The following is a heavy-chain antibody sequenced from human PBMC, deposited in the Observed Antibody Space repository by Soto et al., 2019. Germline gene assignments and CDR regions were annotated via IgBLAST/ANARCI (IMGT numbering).Heavy chain of an antibody. CDR1: GGSISDTNYY. V-gene: IGHV4-39*01. CDR2: ISYSGNT. J-gene: IGHJ5*02. Sequence: AETLSLTCAVSGGSISDTNYYWGWIRQPPGKGLEWIGSISYSGNTYYSPSLKSRVTMSVDTSKNQFSLELSSVTAADTAVYYCARRGARIAATGLSSGFDPWGQGTLVTVSS. CDR3: ARRGARIAATGLSSGFDP. D-gene: IGHD6-13*01.